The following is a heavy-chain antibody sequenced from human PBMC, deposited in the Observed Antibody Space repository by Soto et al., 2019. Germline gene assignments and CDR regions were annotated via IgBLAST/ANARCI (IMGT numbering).Heavy chain of an antibody. D-gene: IGHD3-3*01. CDR2: ISSSGSYT. Sequence: QVQLVQSGGGLVSPGGSLRLSCEASGFKFSDYYMSWIRQARGKGLEWISYISSSGSYTTYTDSVKGRFTISRDNAKSSLYLQMKNLRGDDTAIYYCRSVAPTTFGAHLQCHDPLVDVWGQGHTVTVSS. CDR1: GFKFSDYY. V-gene: IGHV3-11*05. J-gene: IGHJ6*02. CDR3: RSVAPTTFGAHLQCHDPLVDV.